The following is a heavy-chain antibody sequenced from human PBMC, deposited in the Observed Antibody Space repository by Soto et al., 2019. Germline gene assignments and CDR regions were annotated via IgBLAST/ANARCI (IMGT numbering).Heavy chain of an antibody. V-gene: IGHV4-34*01. CDR3: ARVVVVAATPNYYGMHV. CDR2: INHSGST. CDR1: GGSFSGYY. Sequence: ASETLSLTCAVYGGSFSGYYWSWIRQPPGKGLEWIGEINHSGSTNYNPSLKSRVTISVDTSKNQFSLKLSSVTAADTAVYYCARVVVVAATPNYYGMHVWGQGTTVTVSS. D-gene: IGHD2-15*01. J-gene: IGHJ6*02.